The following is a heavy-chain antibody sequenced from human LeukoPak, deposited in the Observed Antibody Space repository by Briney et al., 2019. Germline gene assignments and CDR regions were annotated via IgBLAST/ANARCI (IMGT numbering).Heavy chain of an antibody. CDR3: ARTEVDTAIVTTDY. CDR2: IYHTGST. D-gene: IGHD5-18*01. J-gene: IGHJ4*02. Sequence: SETLSLTCSVPDYSISSGYYWGWIRQPPGKGLEWIGSIYHTGSTFYNPSLKSRVTVAVDTSKNQFSLKLSSVTAADTAVYYCARTEVDTAIVTTDYWGQGTLVTVSS. CDR1: DYSISSGYY. V-gene: IGHV4-38-2*02.